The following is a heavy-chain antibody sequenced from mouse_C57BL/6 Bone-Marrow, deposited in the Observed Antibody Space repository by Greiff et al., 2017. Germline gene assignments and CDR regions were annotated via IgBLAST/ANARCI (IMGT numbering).Heavy chain of an antibody. V-gene: IGHV1-75*01. CDR1: GYTFTDYY. CDR2: IFPGSGST. J-gene: IGHJ3*01. Sequence: VQLVESGPELVKPGASVKISCKASGYTFTDYYINWVKQRPGQGLEWIGWIFPGSGSTYYNEKFKGKATLTVDKSSSTAYMLLSSLTSEDSAVYFCAPYYDYDEGAWFAYWGQGTLVTVSA. D-gene: IGHD2-4*01. CDR3: APYYDYDEGAWFAY.